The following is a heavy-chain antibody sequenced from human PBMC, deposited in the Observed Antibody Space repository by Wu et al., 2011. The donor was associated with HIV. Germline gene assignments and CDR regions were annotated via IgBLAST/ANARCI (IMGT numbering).Heavy chain of an antibody. V-gene: IGHV1-18*01. CDR1: VTPLSGYG. CDR3: AHGSGSWYYFDY. CDR2: ISAYNGDT. J-gene: IGHJ4*02. D-gene: IGHD3-10*01. Sequence: KPGASVNGLLQGFLVTPLSGYGISWVRQAPGQGLEWMGWISAYNGDTNYAQKLQGRVTMTTDTSTSTAYMELRSLRFDDTAVYYCAHGSGSWYYFDYWGQGTLVTVSS.